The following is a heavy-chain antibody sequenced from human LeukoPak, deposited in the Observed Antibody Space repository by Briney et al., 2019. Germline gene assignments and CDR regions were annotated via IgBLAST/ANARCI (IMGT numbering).Heavy chain of an antibody. D-gene: IGHD5-12*01. J-gene: IGHJ3*02. CDR2: INHSGST. V-gene: IGHV4-34*01. CDR1: GGSFSGYY. Sequence: RPSETLSLTCAVYGGSFSGYYWSWIRQPPGKGLEWIGEINHSGSTNYNPSLKSRVTISVDTSKNQFSLKLSSVTAADTAVYYCARVGPIVATIDDAFDIWGHGTMVTVSS. CDR3: ARVGPIVATIDDAFDI.